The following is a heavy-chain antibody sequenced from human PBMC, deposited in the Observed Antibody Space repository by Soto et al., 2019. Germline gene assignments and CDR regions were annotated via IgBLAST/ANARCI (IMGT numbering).Heavy chain of an antibody. D-gene: IGHD2-2*02. Sequence: PGESLKISCQGSGYSFTSYWIGWVRQRPGKGLEWMGRINPGDSYTTYSPSFQGHVTISTDKSFSTAYLQWSGLKASDTAMYYCARLGYCTGTSCYTFDSWGQGTLVTVSS. CDR3: ARLGYCTGTSCYTFDS. J-gene: IGHJ4*02. V-gene: IGHV5-10-1*01. CDR1: GYSFTSYW. CDR2: INPGDSYT.